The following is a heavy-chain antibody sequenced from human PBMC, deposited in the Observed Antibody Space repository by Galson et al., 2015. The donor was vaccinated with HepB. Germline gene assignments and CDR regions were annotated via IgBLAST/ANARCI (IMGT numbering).Heavy chain of an antibody. CDR3: ARLRTGQSSGWSQWDY. J-gene: IGHJ4*02. V-gene: IGHV5-51*01. Sequence: QSGAEVKKPGESLKISCKASGYSFTNCWIGWVRQMPGEGLEWMGIIYPGDSDTRYNPSFQGQVTISVDKSISTASLQWSRLKASDTAMYYCARLRTGQSSGWSQWDYWGQGTLVTVSS. CDR2: IYPGDSDT. D-gene: IGHD6-19*01. CDR1: GYSFTNCW.